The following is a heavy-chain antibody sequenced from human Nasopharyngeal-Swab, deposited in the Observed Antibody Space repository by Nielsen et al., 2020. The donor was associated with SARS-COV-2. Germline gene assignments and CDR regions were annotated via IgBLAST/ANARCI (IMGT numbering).Heavy chain of an antibody. CDR3: ASDLVSGWYVFPH. V-gene: IGHV3-21*01. CDR2: ISSSSTYI. J-gene: IGHJ4*02. Sequence: GESLKISCAASGFTFSSYSMNWVRQAPGKGPEWVSSISSSSTYIYYADSVKGRFTISRDNARNSLSLLMNSLRAEDTAVYYCASDLVSGWYVFPHWGQGTLVTVSS. CDR1: GFTFSSYS. D-gene: IGHD6-19*01.